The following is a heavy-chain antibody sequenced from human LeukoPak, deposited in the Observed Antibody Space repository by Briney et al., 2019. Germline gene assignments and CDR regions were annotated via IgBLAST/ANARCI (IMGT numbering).Heavy chain of an antibody. J-gene: IGHJ5*02. CDR1: GFAFSFFA. D-gene: IGHD5-12*01. Sequence: GGSLRLSCEASGFAFSFFAMSWLRQAPGKGLEWVSTINANSGTRSYAASVRGRFTISRDNSKNTLYLQLNTLRADDTAVYYCARGATAQYFDPWGQGTLVTVSS. CDR3: ARGATAQYFDP. V-gene: IGHV3-23*01. CDR2: INANSGTR.